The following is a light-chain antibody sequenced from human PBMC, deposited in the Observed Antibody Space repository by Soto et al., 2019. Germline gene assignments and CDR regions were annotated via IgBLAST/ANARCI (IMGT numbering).Light chain of an antibody. V-gene: IGKV1-12*01. J-gene: IGKJ4*01. CDR2: EAT. Sequence: DVQMTQSPSSVSASVGDRVIITCRASRGVATWLAWYQQKPGKAPKLLIYEATNLQIGVPSRFVGSGSGTHFTLNIDSLLPEDLGAYYCQQVNDFPTFGGGTKVDIK. CDR1: RGVATW. CDR3: QQVNDFPT.